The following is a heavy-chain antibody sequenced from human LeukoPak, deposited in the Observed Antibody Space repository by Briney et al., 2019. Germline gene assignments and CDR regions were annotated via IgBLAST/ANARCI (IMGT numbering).Heavy chain of an antibody. V-gene: IGHV3-30-3*01. CDR2: ISYDGSNK. D-gene: IGHD2-15*01. CDR1: GFTFSSYA. Sequence: PGGSLRLSCAASGFTFSSYAMHWVRQAPGKGLEWVAVISYDGSNKYYADSVKGRFTISRDNSKNTLYLQMNSLRAEDTAVYYCARVGYCSGGSCFSGHYYGMDVWGQGTTVTVSS. CDR3: ARVGYCSGGSCFSGHYYGMDV. J-gene: IGHJ6*02.